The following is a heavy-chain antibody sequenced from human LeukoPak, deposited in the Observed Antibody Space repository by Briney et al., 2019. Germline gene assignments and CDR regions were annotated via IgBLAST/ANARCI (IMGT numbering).Heavy chain of an antibody. CDR1: GFTFGDYA. CDR2: IRSKAYGGTT. V-gene: IGHV3-49*04. J-gene: IGHJ3*02. CDR3: TRVDDLVAFDI. Sequence: SGGSLRLSCTASGFTFGDYAMSWVRQAPGKGLEWVGFIRSKAYGGTTEYAASVKGRFTISRDDSKSIAYLQMNSLKTEDTDVYYCTRVDDLVAFDIWGQGTMVTVSS. D-gene: IGHD6-6*01.